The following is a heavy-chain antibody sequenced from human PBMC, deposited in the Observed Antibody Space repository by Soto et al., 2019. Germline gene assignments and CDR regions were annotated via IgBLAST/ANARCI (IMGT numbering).Heavy chain of an antibody. CDR3: ASFAIHPAPGLYYFDY. CDR2: IYYSGST. CDR1: GGSISSSSYY. V-gene: IGHV4-39*01. Sequence: SETLSLTCTVSGGSISSSSYYWGWIRQPPGKGLEWIGSIYYSGSTYYNPSLKSRVTISVDTSKNQFSLKLSSVTAADTAVYYCASFAIHPAPGLYYFDYWGQGTLVTVSS. J-gene: IGHJ4*02. D-gene: IGHD3-3*01.